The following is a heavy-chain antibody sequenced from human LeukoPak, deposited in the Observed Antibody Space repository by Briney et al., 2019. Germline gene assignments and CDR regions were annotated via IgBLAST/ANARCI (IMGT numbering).Heavy chain of an antibody. CDR2: IYADGSST. D-gene: IGHD5-12*01. J-gene: IGHJ3*02. CDR1: GFTFSSYW. V-gene: IGHV3-74*01. Sequence: GGSLRLSCAASGFTFSSYWMHWVRQVPGKGLVWVSRIYADGSSTNYADSVKGRFTISRDNAKNTLYLQMNSLRAEDTAVYYCAARRATGAFDMWGQGTMVTVSS. CDR3: AARRATGAFDM.